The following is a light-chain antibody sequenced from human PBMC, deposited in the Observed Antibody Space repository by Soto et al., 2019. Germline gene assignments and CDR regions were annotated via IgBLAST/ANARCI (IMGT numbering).Light chain of an antibody. CDR2: GAS. CDR3: QQIYAAPVT. J-gene: IGKJ1*01. V-gene: IGKV1-39*01. CDR1: QSISSC. Sequence: DIQMTQSPSSLSASVGDRVTITRRASQSISSCLNWYQQKPGKAPKLLIYGASNLQSGVPSRFSGSESGTDFILTITSLQPEDFATYYCQQIYAAPVTFGQGTKVEIK.